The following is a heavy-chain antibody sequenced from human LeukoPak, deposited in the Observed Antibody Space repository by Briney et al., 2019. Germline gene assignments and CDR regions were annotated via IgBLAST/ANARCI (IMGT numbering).Heavy chain of an antibody. CDR3: AKVNDGAYTYFDY. CDR1: GFTFAGYA. Sequence: GGSLRLSCAASGFTFAGYAMNWVRQAPGKGLDWVSAVSRSGSSTYYADSVKGRFTISRDNSKNTLYLQMNSLRAEDTALYYCAKVNDGAYTYFDYWGQGTLVTVSS. CDR2: VSRSGSST. V-gene: IGHV3-23*01. D-gene: IGHD3-16*01. J-gene: IGHJ4*02.